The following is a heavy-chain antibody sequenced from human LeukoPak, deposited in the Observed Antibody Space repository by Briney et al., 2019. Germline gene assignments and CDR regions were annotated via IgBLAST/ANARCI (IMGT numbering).Heavy chain of an antibody. CDR3: ARNLIPEQLVLNF. Sequence: SETLSLTCTVSGGSISSYYWSWIRQPPGKGLEWIGYIYYTGSTNYNPSLKSRVTMSVDTSKNQFSLNLRSVTPEDTAVYYCARNLIPEQLVLNFWGQGTLVTVPS. CDR2: IYYTGST. V-gene: IGHV4-59*01. CDR1: GGSISSYY. D-gene: IGHD6-13*01. J-gene: IGHJ4*02.